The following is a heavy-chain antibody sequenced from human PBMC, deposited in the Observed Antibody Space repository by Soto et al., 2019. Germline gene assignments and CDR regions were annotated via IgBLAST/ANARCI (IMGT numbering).Heavy chain of an antibody. J-gene: IGHJ4*02. V-gene: IGHV4-59*08. Sequence: QVQLQESGPGLVKPSETLSLTCTVSGGSISSYYWTWIRQPPGKGLEWIGFIYNSGSTHYNPSLRSRVSISVATSKNQFSLKVRSVTAADTAVYYCASMGYHYGSGSYPLDYWGQGTLVTVSS. CDR3: ASMGYHYGSGSYPLDY. CDR1: GGSISSYY. D-gene: IGHD3-10*01. CDR2: IYNSGST.